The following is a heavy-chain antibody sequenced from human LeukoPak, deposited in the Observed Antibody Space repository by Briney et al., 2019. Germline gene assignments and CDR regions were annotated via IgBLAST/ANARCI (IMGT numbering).Heavy chain of an antibody. J-gene: IGHJ4*02. D-gene: IGHD4-11*01. CDR2: INPSGGAT. CDR3: ARETTAAQTYDY. Sequence: GASVKVSCKASGYTFTSHYMHWVRQAPGQGLEWMGIINPSGGATSYAQKLQGRVTMSRDTSTTTFYMELSSLRSEDTAVYYCARETTAAQTYDYWGQGTLVTVSS. CDR1: GYTFTSHY. V-gene: IGHV1-46*04.